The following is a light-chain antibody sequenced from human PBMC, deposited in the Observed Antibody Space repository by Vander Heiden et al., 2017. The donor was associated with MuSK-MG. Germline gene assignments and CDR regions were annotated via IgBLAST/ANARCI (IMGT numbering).Light chain of an antibody. CDR3: QRDNSIPLT. CDR1: QSISSW. CDR2: KAS. V-gene: IGKV1-5*03. J-gene: IGKJ4*01. Sequence: DIQMTQSPSTLSASVGDRVTITCRASQSISSWLAWYQQKPGRAPKLLIYKASTLESGVPSRFSGSGSGTEFTLTITSLQPDDLATYHCQRDNSIPLTFGGGTKVEIK.